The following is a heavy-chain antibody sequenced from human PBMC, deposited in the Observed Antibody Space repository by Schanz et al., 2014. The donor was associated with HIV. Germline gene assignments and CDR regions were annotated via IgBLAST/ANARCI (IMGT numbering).Heavy chain of an antibody. CDR2: ISSSSSVR. CDR1: GFSFSMYS. CDR3: ARSPSYGMDV. Sequence: VQLAESGGGLVKPGGSLRLSCAASGFSFSMYSMNWVRQAPGKGLEWVSKISSSSSVRHYADSVKGRFTVSRDNAKNSLSLQMNSLRAEDTAVYYCARSPSYGMDVWGQGTTVTVSS. J-gene: IGHJ6*02. V-gene: IGHV3-48*01.